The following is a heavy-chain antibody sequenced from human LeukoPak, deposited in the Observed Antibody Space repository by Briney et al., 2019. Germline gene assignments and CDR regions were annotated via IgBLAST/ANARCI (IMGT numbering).Heavy chain of an antibody. CDR1: GFTFSTYA. D-gene: IGHD3-10*01. CDR3: AFGDYFDY. Sequence: GGSLRLSCAASGFTFSTYAMSWVRQAPGKGLEWVSVIYSGGSTYYADSVKGRFTISRDNSKNTLYLQMNSLRAEDTAVYYCAFGDYFDYWGQGTLVTVSS. J-gene: IGHJ4*02. V-gene: IGHV3-66*01. CDR2: IYSGGST.